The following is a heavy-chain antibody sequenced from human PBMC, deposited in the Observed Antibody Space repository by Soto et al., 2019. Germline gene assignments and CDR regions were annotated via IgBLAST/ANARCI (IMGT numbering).Heavy chain of an antibody. D-gene: IGHD3-22*01. Sequence: SETLSLTCTVSGGSVSSGSYYWSWIRQPPGKGLEWIGYIYYSGSTNYNPPLKSRVTISVDTSKNQFSLKLSSVTAADTAVYYCARDGPYYDSSGYDAFDIWGQGTMVTVSS. V-gene: IGHV4-61*01. J-gene: IGHJ3*02. CDR3: ARDGPYYDSSGYDAFDI. CDR1: GGSVSSGSYY. CDR2: IYYSGST.